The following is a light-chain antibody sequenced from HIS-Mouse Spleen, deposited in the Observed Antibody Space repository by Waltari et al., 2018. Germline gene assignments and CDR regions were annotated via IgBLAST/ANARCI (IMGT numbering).Light chain of an antibody. V-gene: IGKV1-33*01. CDR1: QDISNY. Sequence: DIQMTQSPSSLSASVGDRVTITCQASQDISNYLNWYQQKPGKAPKRLIYDASNLETGVPSRFSGSGSGTEFTFTISSLQPEDIATYYCQQYDNLPLYTFGQGTKLEIK. CDR3: QQYDNLPLYT. CDR2: DAS. J-gene: IGKJ2*01.